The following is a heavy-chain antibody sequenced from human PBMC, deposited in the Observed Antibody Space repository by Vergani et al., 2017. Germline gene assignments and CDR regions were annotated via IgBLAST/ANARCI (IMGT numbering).Heavy chain of an antibody. CDR3: ARSYYDCWSGYYNYYDYYMDV. D-gene: IGHD3-3*01. J-gene: IGHJ6*03. V-gene: IGHV4-39*07. Sequence: QLQLQESGPGLVKPSETLSLTCTVSGGSISSSSYYWGWIRQPPGKGLEWIGSIYYSGSTYYNPSLKSRVTISVDTSKNQFTLKLSSVTTADTAVYYCARSYYDCWSGYYNYYDYYMDVWGKGTTVTVSS. CDR2: IYYSGST. CDR1: GGSISSSSYY.